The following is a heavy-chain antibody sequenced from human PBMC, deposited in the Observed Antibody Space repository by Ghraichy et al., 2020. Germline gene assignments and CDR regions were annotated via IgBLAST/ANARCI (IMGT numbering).Heavy chain of an antibody. V-gene: IGHV3-74*01. CDR3: ARGGSYSTAAFDI. D-gene: IGHD1-26*01. CDR1: GFTFSSYW. CDR2: INSDGSST. J-gene: IGHJ3*02. Sequence: LSLTCAASGFTFSSYWMHWVRQAPGKGLVWVSRINSDGSSTSFADSVKGRFTISRDNAKNTLSLQMNSLRAEDTAVYYCARGGSYSTAAFDIWGQGTMVTVSS.